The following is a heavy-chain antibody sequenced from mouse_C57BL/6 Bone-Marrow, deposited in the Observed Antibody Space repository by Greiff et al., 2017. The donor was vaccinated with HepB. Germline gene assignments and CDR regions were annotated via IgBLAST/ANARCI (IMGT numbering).Heavy chain of an antibody. CDR2: IHPNSGST. Sequence: QVQLQQPGAELVKPGASVKLSCKASGYTFTSYWMHWVKQRPGQGLEWIGMIHPNSGSTKYNEKFKSKATLTVYKSSSTAYMQLSSLTSEDSAVYYCARSRVYYYGSSYDYWGQGTTLTVSS. D-gene: IGHD1-1*01. CDR3: ARSRVYYYGSSYDY. V-gene: IGHV1-64*01. J-gene: IGHJ2*01. CDR1: GYTFTSYW.